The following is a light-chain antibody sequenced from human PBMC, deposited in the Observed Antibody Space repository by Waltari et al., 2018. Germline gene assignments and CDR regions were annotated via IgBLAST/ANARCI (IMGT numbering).Light chain of an antibody. CDR1: SSDIGGYNH. V-gene: IGLV2-14*03. Sequence: QSALTQPASVSGSPGQSITTSCTGTSSDIGGYNHVIWYQQHPGKAPKVMIYDVIKRPSGVSNRFSGSKSGNTASLTISGLQADDEADYYCTSYESGGTWVFGGGTKVTV. CDR3: TSYESGGTWV. J-gene: IGLJ3*02. CDR2: DVI.